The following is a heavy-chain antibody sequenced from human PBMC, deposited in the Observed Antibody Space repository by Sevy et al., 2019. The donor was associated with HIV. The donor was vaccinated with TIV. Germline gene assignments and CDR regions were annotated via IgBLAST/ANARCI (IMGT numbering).Heavy chain of an antibody. CDR3: ARGGGNRWYYFDY. Sequence: ASVKVSCKASGGTFSSYGISWVRQAPGQGLEWMGGIIPILGTVNYGQKFQGRVTITADESTKTAYMELSSLRSEDTAVYYCARGGGNRWYYFDYRGQETLVTVSS. J-gene: IGHJ4*02. D-gene: IGHD6-13*01. V-gene: IGHV1-69*13. CDR2: IIPILGTV. CDR1: GGTFSSYG.